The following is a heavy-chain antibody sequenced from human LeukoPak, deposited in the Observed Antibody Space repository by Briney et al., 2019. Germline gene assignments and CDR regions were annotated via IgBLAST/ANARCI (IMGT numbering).Heavy chain of an antibody. CDR1: GGSISSGSYY. CDR2: IYTSGST. J-gene: IGHJ4*02. V-gene: IGHV4-61*02. D-gene: IGHD3-22*01. Sequence: SETLSLTCTVSGGSISSGSYYWSWIRQPAGKGLEWIGRIYTSGSTNYNPSLKRRVTISVDTSKNQFSLKLSSVTAADTAVYYCARLGYDSSGYYCDYWGQGTLVTVSS. CDR3: ARLGYDSSGYYCDY.